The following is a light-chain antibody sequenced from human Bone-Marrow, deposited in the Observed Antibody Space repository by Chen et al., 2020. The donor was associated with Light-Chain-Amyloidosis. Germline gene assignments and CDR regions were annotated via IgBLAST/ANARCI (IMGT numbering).Light chain of an antibody. CDR1: QSVSSN. CDR3: QQYNNWTPRT. CDR2: GAS. Sequence: EIVMTQSPATLSVSPGERATLPCRASQSVSSNLTWYQQKPGQAPRLLIYGASTRATGIPSRFSGNGSGTVFSLTISSLQSEDFAVYDCQQYNNWTPRTFGQGTKVEIK. V-gene: IGKV3-15*01. J-gene: IGKJ1*01.